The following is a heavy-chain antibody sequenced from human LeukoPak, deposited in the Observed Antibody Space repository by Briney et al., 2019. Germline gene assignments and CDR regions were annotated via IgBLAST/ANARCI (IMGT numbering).Heavy chain of an antibody. V-gene: IGHV3-30*04. D-gene: IGHD5-18*01. CDR2: ISYDGSNK. CDR3: ARTLRGRGARQGYSYGLTYYFDY. J-gene: IGHJ4*02. Sequence: PGRSLRLSCAASGFTFSSYAMHWVRQAPGKGLEWVAVISYDGSNKYYADSVKGRFTISRDNSKNTLYLQMNSLRAEDTAVYYCARTLRGRGARQGYSYGLTYYFDYWGQGTLVTVSS. CDR1: GFTFSSYA.